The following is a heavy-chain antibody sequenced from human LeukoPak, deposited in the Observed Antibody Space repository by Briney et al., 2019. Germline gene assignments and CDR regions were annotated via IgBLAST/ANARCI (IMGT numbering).Heavy chain of an antibody. Sequence: RSLSLSRTVAGFTLSSYAIQWVSPAPGKGRGWVALVCNVGSNKNYADSVHGRFTISSDNSMHTVYLQMNSLRAEDTPGYYCARELFGSGSCPDYWGQGTLVTVSS. D-gene: IGHD3-10*01. CDR3: ARELFGSGSCPDY. CDR1: GFTLSSYA. CDR2: VCNVGSNK. V-gene: IGHV3-33*01. J-gene: IGHJ4*02.